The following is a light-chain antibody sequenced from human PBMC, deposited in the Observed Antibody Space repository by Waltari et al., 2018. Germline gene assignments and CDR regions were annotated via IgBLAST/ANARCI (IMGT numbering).Light chain of an antibody. V-gene: IGLV3-1*01. Sequence: SYELTQPPSVSVSPGQTASIPCSGDKLGDKSASWYQQKPGQSPVVVIYQNNKRPSGIPERFSGSNSGNTATLTISGTQAMDEADYYCQAWDSSTAHVVFGGGTKLTVL. CDR1: KLGDKS. CDR3: QAWDSSTAHVV. CDR2: QNN. J-gene: IGLJ2*01.